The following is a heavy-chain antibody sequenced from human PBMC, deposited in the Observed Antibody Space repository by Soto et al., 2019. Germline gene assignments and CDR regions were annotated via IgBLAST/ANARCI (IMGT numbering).Heavy chain of an antibody. V-gene: IGHV3-30-3*01. Sequence: QVQLVESGGGVVQPGRSLRLSCAASGFTFSSYAMHWVRQAPGKGLEWVAVISYDGSNKYYADSVKGRFTISRDNSKNTLYLQMNSMRAEDTAVYYCARDNPIAVAGYYYSGMDVWGQGTTVTVSS. J-gene: IGHJ6*02. CDR2: ISYDGSNK. D-gene: IGHD6-19*01. CDR1: GFTFSSYA. CDR3: ARDNPIAVAGYYYSGMDV.